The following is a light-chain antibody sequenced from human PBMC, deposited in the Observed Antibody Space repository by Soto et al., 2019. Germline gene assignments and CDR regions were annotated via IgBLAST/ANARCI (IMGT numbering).Light chain of an antibody. Sequence: DIQMTQSPSTLSASVGDRVTITCRASQSISSWLAWYQQKPGKAPKLLIYKASSLESGVPSRFSGSGSGTEFTLTISSLQPDDFETYYCQQYNSYSERFGQGTKV. CDR3: QQYNSYSER. CDR1: QSISSW. V-gene: IGKV1-5*03. J-gene: IGKJ1*01. CDR2: KAS.